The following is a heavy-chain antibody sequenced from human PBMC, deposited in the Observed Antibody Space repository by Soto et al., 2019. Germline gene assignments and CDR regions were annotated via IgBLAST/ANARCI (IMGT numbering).Heavy chain of an antibody. CDR2: ISISSSII. J-gene: IGHJ6*02. V-gene: IGHV3-48*02. Sequence: PGGSRRLSFAAFGFTFSSYSMNWVRQAPGKGLEWVSYISISSSIIDYADSVKGRITNSRDNARHSLYLQMNSLRDEYTAWCNRAGYLVGKNYYDRRIYISGYDGMDIWGQGTTVTVSS. CDR3: AGYLVGKNYYDRRIYISGYDGMDI. CDR1: GFTFSSYS. D-gene: IGHD3-22*01.